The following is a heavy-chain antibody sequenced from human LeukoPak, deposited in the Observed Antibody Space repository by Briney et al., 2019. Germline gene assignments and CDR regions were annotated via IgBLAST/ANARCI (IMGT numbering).Heavy chain of an antibody. D-gene: IGHD6-19*01. CDR3: VGDWLGYYYDY. Sequence: SQTLSLTCAISGDSVSSSSPAWNWIRQSPSRGLEWLGRTYYRSKWYNDYAVSVKSRITINPDTSKNQFSLQLSSVTPEDTAVYYCVGDWLGYYYDYWGQGTLVTVSS. CDR2: TYYRSKWYN. V-gene: IGHV6-1*01. CDR1: GDSVSSSSPA. J-gene: IGHJ4*02.